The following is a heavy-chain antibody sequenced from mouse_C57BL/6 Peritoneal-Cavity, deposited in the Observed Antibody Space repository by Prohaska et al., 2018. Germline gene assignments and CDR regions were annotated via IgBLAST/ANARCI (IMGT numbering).Heavy chain of an antibody. J-gene: IGHJ3*01. CDR2: INPYNGGT. V-gene: IGHV1-19*01. CDR1: GYTFTDYY. Sequence: EVQLQQSGPVLVKPGASVKMSCKASGYTFTDYYMNWMKQSHGQSLEWIGVINPYNGGTSYNQKFKGKATLTVDKSSSTGYMELNSLTSEDYAVYHCAGGHDPFDYWGQGTLVTVSA. D-gene: IGHD1-1*02. CDR3: AGGHDPFDY.